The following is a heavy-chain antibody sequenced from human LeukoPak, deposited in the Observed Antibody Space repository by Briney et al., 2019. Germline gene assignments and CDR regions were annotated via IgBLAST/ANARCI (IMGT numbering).Heavy chain of an antibody. J-gene: IGHJ4*02. CDR3: ARITMFGDNDY. V-gene: IGHV3-74*01. CDR2: VNPDGSST. CDR1: GFTFSKYW. Sequence: PGGSLRLSCAASGFTFSKYWMHWVRQAPGEGLVWVSRVNPDGSSTSYADSVKGRFTISRDNANNMVYLQMNSLRAEETALYYCARITMFGDNDYWGQGTLVTVSS. D-gene: IGHD3-10*02.